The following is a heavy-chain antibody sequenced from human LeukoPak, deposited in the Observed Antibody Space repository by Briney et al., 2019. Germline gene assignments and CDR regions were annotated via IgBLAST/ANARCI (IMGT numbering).Heavy chain of an antibody. CDR1: GGFLSSYY. CDR3: ARVLPVGGKLELSFDY. CDR2: IYTSGST. J-gene: IGHJ4*02. Sequence: SETLSLTCTVSGGFLSSYYWSWIRQPAGKGLEWIGRIYTSGSTNYNPSLKSRVTMSVDTSKNQFSLKLSSVTAADTAVYYCARVLPVGGKLELSFDYWGQGTLVTVSS. V-gene: IGHV4-4*07. D-gene: IGHD1-7*01.